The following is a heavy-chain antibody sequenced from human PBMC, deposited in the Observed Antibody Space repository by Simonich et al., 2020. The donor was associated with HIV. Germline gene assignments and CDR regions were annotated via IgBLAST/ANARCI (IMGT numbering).Heavy chain of an antibody. J-gene: IGHJ6*03. CDR3: ARGIPRNYYYFYYMDV. D-gene: IGHD1-1*01. Sequence: QLQLQESGPGLVKPSETLSLTCTVSGGSISSNNYYWGWIRQPPGNGLEWIGSIYPTGSTNYNPSLKIRVTISVDKSKNQFSLKLTSVTAADTAVYSCARGIPRNYYYFYYMDVWGKGTTVIVSS. CDR2: IYPTGST. V-gene: IGHV4-39*07. CDR1: GGSISSNNYY.